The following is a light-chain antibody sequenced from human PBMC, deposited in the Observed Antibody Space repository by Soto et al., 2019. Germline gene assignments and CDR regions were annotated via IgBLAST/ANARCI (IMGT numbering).Light chain of an antibody. CDR2: SNN. J-gene: IGLJ2*01. V-gene: IGLV1-47*02. CDR1: SSNIGGTNY. CDR3: ASWDDRLGAVI. Sequence: QSVLTQPPSASGTPGQKVFISCSGSSSNIGGTNYAYWYQQLPGAAPKLLMHSNNLRPSGVPERISGSKFGTAASLAISGLRSEDEAVYYCASWDDRLGAVIFGGGTKHTVL.